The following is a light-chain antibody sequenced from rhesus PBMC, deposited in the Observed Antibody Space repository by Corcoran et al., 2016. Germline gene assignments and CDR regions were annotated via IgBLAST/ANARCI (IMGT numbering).Light chain of an antibody. CDR1: QSVSSY. V-gene: IGKV3S9*01. CDR2: GAS. Sequence: EIVMTQSPATLSLSPGERATLSCRASQSVSSYVAWYQQKPEQAPRLLIYGASSRATGIPDRVSGSGSGTDFTLTLSSLEPEDFAVYYCQQYSNWPTFGQGTKVEIK. CDR3: QQYSNWPT. J-gene: IGKJ1*01.